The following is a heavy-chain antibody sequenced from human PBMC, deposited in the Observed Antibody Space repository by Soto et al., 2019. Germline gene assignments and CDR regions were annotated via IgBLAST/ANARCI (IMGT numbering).Heavy chain of an antibody. CDR1: GGSITSSSYY. CDR2: IYYSGST. CDR3: MLGSGWKDFDY. V-gene: IGHV4-39*01. Sequence: PSETLSLTCTVSGGSITSSSYYWGWIRQPPGKGLEWIGSIYYSGSTYYNPSLKSRVTISVDTSKNQFSLKLSSLTAADTAVYYCMLGSGWKDFDYWGQGTLVTVSS. J-gene: IGHJ4*02. D-gene: IGHD3-22*01.